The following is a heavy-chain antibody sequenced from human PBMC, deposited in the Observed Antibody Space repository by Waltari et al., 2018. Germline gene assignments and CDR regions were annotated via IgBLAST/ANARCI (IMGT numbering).Heavy chain of an antibody. Sequence: EVQLVESGGGLVKPGGSLRLSCAASGFTFSSYWMSWVRQAPGKGLEWVSSISSSSSYIYYADSVKGRFTISRDNAKNSLYLQMNSLRAEDTAVYYCARQAVAGTDFDYWGQGTLVTVSS. CDR3: ARQAVAGTDFDY. D-gene: IGHD6-19*01. CDR1: GFTFSSYW. J-gene: IGHJ4*02. CDR2: ISSSSSYI. V-gene: IGHV3-21*01.